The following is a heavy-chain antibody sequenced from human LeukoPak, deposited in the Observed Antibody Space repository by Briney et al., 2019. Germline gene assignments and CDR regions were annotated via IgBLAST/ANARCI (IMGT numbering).Heavy chain of an antibody. CDR2: INNSGTT. J-gene: IGHJ4*02. CDR3: AAFHDYGDY. CDR1: GGTFSGYY. Sequence: SGSLSLTCAVYGGTFSGYYWNWVRQPPGKGLEWLGEINNSGTTNYKQSLKSRVTISLDTSKNHLSLPLSSLTAADTAVYYCAAFHDYGDYWGQGTLVTVSS. V-gene: IGHV4-34*08.